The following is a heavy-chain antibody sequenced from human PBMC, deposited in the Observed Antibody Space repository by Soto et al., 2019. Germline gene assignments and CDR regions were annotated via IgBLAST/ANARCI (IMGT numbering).Heavy chain of an antibody. CDR2: IYYSGST. CDR3: AREPEGDAFDI. CDR1: GGSISSGGYY. V-gene: IGHV4-31*03. J-gene: IGHJ3*02. Sequence: SETLSLTCTVSGGSISSGGYYWSWIRQHPGKGLEWIGYIYYSGSTYYNPSLKSRVTISVDTSKNQFSLKLSSVTAADTAVYYCAREPEGDAFDIWGQGTMVTVSS.